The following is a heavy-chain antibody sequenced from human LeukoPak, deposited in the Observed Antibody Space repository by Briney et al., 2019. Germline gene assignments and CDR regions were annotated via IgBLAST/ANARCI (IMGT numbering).Heavy chain of an antibody. V-gene: IGHV1-69*04. J-gene: IGHJ4*02. D-gene: IGHD3-10*01. Sequence: SVKVSCKASGGTFISYAISWVRQAPGQGLEWMGRIIPILGIANYAQKFQGRVTITADKSTSTAYMELSSLRSEDTAVYYCARSLWFGELFLTSLDHGGQGTLVTVSS. CDR2: IIPILGIA. CDR3: ARSLWFGELFLTSLDH. CDR1: GGTFISYA.